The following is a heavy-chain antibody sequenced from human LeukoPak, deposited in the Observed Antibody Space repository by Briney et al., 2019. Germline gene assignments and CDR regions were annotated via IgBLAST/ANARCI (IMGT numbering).Heavy chain of an antibody. Sequence: ASVKVSCKVSGYTLTELSMHWVRQAPGKGLEWMGGFDPEDGETIYAQKFQGRVTMTEDTSTDTAYMELSSLRSDDTAVYYCARDRIGGATFDYWGQGTLVTVSS. D-gene: IGHD1-26*01. V-gene: IGHV1-24*01. J-gene: IGHJ4*02. CDR2: FDPEDGET. CDR3: ARDRIGGATFDY. CDR1: GYTLTELS.